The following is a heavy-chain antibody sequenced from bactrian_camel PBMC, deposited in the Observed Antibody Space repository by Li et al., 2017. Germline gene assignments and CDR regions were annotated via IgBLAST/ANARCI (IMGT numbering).Heavy chain of an antibody. D-gene: IGHD6*01. CDR2: IDNNGRT. J-gene: IGHJ4*01. V-gene: IGHV3S55*01. CDR1: GYASGFSC. Sequence: VQLVESGGGSVRAGGSLRLSCAASGYASGFSCMAWFRQAPGKEREGVASIDNNGRTVYTYSVKGRFTISRENAKNTLYLQMNSLRPEDTAMYYCAAVPRGYGTWGTDEANYWGQGTQVTVS. CDR3: AAVPRGYGTWGTDEANY.